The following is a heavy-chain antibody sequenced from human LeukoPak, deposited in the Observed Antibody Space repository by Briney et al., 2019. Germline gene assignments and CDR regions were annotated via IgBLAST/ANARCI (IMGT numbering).Heavy chain of an antibody. V-gene: IGHV1-69*04. CDR3: GGVGRDGYTNAFYI. CDR2: IIPIFGIA. CDR1: GATFSSYA. D-gene: IGHD5-24*01. Sequence: SVKLSCKASGATFSSYAISWVRQAPGQGREWMGRIIPIFGIANNEKKFQGTVTITANKSTSTAYMELSSLRSEDTGVYSGGGVGRDGYTNAFYIWGQGTMVTVSS. J-gene: IGHJ3*02.